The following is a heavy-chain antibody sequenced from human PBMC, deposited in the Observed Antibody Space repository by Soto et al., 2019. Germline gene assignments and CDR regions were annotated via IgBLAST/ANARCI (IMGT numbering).Heavy chain of an antibody. CDR3: AKRASPANIDNWFDP. V-gene: IGHV4-38-2*01. CDR1: GYSIISGYY. CDR2: IYHSGST. J-gene: IGHJ5*02. Sequence: SETLSLACAFSGYSIISGYYCGWIRQPPGKGLEWIGSIYHSGSTYYNPSLKSRVTISVDTSKNQFSLKLSSVTAADTAVYYCAKRASPANIDNWFDPWGPGTQVTVSS.